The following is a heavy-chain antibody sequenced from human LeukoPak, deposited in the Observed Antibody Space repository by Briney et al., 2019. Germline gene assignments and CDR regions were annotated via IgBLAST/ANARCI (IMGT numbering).Heavy chain of an antibody. V-gene: IGHV5-51*01. D-gene: IGHD6-19*01. CDR2: IHPNDFNT. J-gene: IGHJ4*02. CDR1: GYRFTSYW. CDR3: ARPGSGWSLDY. Sequence: GESLKISCKGSGYRFTSYWIGWARQMPGKGLEWMGIIHPNDFNTRYSPSFQGQVTFSADKSISTAYLQWSSLKASDTAMYYCARPGSGWSLDYWGQGTLVTVSS.